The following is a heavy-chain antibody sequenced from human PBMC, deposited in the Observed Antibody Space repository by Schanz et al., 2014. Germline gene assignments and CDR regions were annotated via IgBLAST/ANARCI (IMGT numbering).Heavy chain of an antibody. J-gene: IGHJ3*02. Sequence: EVQLVESGGGLVKPGGSLRLSCAASGFIFSDYYMAWIRQAPGKGLEWVSSISSGGGSTYYADSVKGRFTISRDNSKNTLYLQMKSLRAEDTAVYYCARKMKLGVYGGKGHDSLDIWGQGTMVTVSS. CDR2: ISSGGGST. V-gene: IGHV3-23*04. D-gene: IGHD4-17*01. CDR1: GFIFSDYY. CDR3: ARKMKLGVYGGKGHDSLDI.